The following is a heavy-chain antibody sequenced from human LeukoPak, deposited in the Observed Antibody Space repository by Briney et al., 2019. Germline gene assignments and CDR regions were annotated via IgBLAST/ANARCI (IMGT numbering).Heavy chain of an antibody. CDR3: ASANDLEDEHSGSFTY. V-gene: IGHV4-59*01. CDR2: IYYSGST. CDR1: GGSISSYY. Sequence: PSETLSLTRTVSGGSISSYYWSWIRQPPGKGLEWIGYIYYSGSTNYNPSLKSRVTISVDTSKNQFSLKLSSVTAADTAVYYCASANDLEDEHSGSFTYWGQGTLVTVSS. J-gene: IGHJ4*02. D-gene: IGHD1-26*01.